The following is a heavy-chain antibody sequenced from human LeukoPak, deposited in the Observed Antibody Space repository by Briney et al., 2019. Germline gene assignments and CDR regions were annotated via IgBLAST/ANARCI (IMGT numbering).Heavy chain of an antibody. D-gene: IGHD1-26*01. CDR1: GYTFTSYG. V-gene: IGHV1-18*01. J-gene: IGHJ6*03. Sequence: ASVKVSCKASGYTFTSYGISWVRQAPGQGLERMGWISAYSGNTNYAQKLQGRVTMTTDTSTSTAYMELRSLRSDDTAVYYCARVVGGSYYYYYMDVWGKGTTVTVSS. CDR3: ARVVGGSYYYYYMDV. CDR2: ISAYSGNT.